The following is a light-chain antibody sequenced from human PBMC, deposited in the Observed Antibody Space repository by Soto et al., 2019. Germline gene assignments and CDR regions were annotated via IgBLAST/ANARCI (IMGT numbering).Light chain of an antibody. J-gene: IGLJ1*01. CDR3: NSYTSSTPLAAYV. Sequence: QSALTQPASVSGSPGQSITIACTGTSSDVGGYNYVSWYQHHPGKAPKLIIYDVSNRPSGVSNRFSGSKSGNTASLTISGLQAEDEGDYYCNSYTSSTPLAAYVFGTGTKVTVL. CDR1: SSDVGGYNY. CDR2: DVS. V-gene: IGLV2-14*03.